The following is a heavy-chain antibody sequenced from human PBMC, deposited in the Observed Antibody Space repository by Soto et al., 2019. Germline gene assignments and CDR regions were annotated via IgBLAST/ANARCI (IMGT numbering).Heavy chain of an antibody. CDR3: ARGLRHSGYDVSIVHDY. J-gene: IGHJ4*02. D-gene: IGHD5-12*01. V-gene: IGHV4-34*01. CDR1: GGSFSGYY. Sequence: PSETLSLTCAVYGGSFSGYYWSWIRQPPGKGLEWIGEINHSGSTNYNPSLKSRVTISVDTSKNQFSLKLSSVTAADTAVYYCARGLRHSGYDVSIVHDYWGQGTLVTVSS. CDR2: INHSGST.